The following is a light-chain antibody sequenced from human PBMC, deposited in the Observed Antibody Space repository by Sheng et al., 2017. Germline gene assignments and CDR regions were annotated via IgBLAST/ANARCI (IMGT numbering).Light chain of an antibody. V-gene: IGKV3-20*01. J-gene: IGKJ4*01. CDR3: QYYGRSPVT. CDR1: QSVHTN. Sequence: EMVMTQSPATLSVSPGERASLSCRASQSVHTNLAWYQQKPGQAPRLLIYGASSRATGIPDRFSGSGSGTDFTLTISRLEPEDFAVYYCQYYGRSPVTFGGGTKVEI. CDR2: GAS.